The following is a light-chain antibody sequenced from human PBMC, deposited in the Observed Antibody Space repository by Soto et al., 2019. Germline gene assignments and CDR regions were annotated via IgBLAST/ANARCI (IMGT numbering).Light chain of an antibody. CDR1: QSVSSY. J-gene: IGKJ4*01. CDR3: HQRSKWPLT. CDR2: DAS. V-gene: IGKV3-11*01. Sequence: EIVLTQSPATLSLSPGERATLSCRASQSVSSYLAWYQQKPGQAPRLLIYDASNRAAVIPARFKGSGSGTDFPLTISSLGPEDFAVYYCHQRSKWPLTFGGGTKVEMK.